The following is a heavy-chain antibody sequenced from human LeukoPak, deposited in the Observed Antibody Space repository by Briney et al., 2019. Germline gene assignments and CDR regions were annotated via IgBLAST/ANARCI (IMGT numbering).Heavy chain of an antibody. CDR1: GGSISSYY. CDR2: IYYSGST. Sequence: SETLSLTCTVSGGSISSYYWSWIRQPPGKGLEWIGYIYYSGSTNYNPSLKSRVTISVDTSKNQFSLKVSSVTAADTAVYYCARSFPTYVWGSYRYFYFDYWGQGTLVTVSS. V-gene: IGHV4-59*01. CDR3: ARSFPTYVWGSYRYFYFDY. J-gene: IGHJ4*02. D-gene: IGHD3-16*02.